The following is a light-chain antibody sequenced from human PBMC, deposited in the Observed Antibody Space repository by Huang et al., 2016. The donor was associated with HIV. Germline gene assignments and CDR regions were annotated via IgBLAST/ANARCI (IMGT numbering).Light chain of an antibody. J-gene: IGKJ1*01. CDR3: QQSRISPWT. CDR2: AAS. CDR1: PTTSNY. Sequence: DIQITQSPSSLSASVGDRVTITCRASPTTSNYLNWYQQKPGKAPKLLIYAASDLQSGVPSRFSGRGSGTDFTLTISSLQPEDSATYYCQQSRISPWTFGQGTRVEIK. V-gene: IGKV1-39*01.